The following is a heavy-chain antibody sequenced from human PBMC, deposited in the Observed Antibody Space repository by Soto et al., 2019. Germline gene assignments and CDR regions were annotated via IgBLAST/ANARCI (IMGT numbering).Heavy chain of an antibody. J-gene: IGHJ6*03. D-gene: IGHD3-9*01. CDR1: GFTFSSYD. CDR2: IGTAGDT. Sequence: EVQLVESGGGLVQPGGSLRLSCAASGFTFSSYDMHWVRQATGKGLEWVSAIGTAGDTYYPGSVKGRFTISRENAKNSLYLQMNSLRAGDTAVYYCARSGLRYFDWYYYMDVWGKGTTVTVSS. V-gene: IGHV3-13*01. CDR3: ARSGLRYFDWYYYMDV.